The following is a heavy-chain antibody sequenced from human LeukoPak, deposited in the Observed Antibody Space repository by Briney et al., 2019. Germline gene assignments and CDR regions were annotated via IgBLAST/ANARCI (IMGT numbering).Heavy chain of an antibody. V-gene: IGHV4-34*01. CDR2: INHSGST. CDR1: GGSFSGYY. Sequence: SETLSLTCAVYGGSFSGYYWGWIRQPPGKGLEWIGEINHSGSTNYNPSLKSRVTISVDTSKNQFSLKLSSVTAADTAVYYCASSGGDFDYWGQGTLVTVSS. J-gene: IGHJ4*02. CDR3: ASSGGDFDY. D-gene: IGHD2-21*01.